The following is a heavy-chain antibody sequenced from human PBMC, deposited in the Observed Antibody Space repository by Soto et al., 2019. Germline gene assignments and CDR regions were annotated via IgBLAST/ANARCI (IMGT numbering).Heavy chain of an antibody. D-gene: IGHD2-2*01. J-gene: IGHJ1*01. CDR1: GFTFSSYA. CDR2: ISYDGSNK. CDR3: LVVPAARSAEYFQH. V-gene: IGHV3-30-3*01. Sequence: GSLRLSCAASGFTFSSYAMHWVRQAPGKGLEWVAVISYDGSNKYYADSVKGRFTISRDNSKNTLYLQMNSLRAEDTAVYYCLVVPAARSAEYFQHWGQGTLVTVSS.